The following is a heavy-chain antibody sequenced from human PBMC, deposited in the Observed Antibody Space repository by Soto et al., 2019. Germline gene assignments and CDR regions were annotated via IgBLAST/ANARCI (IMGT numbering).Heavy chain of an antibody. CDR1: GFPFSSYS. V-gene: IGHV3-48*01. J-gene: IGHJ5*02. D-gene: IGHD6-13*01. Sequence: EVQLVESGGGLVQPGGSLRLSCAASGFPFSSYSMNWVRQAPGKGLEWVSYISSSSSTIYYADSVKGRFTISRDNAKNSLYLQMNSLRAEDTAVYYCAREPYSSSWYNWFDPWCQGTLVTVSS. CDR3: AREPYSSSWYNWFDP. CDR2: ISSSSSTI.